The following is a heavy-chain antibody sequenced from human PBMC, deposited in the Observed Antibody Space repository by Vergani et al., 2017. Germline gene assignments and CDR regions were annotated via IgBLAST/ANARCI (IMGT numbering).Heavy chain of an antibody. CDR1: EYSFGNYW. D-gene: IGHD1-1*01. CDR3: ARHTTYTDS. CDR2: IYLADSDT. J-gene: IGHJ4*02. V-gene: IGHV5-51*01. Sequence: EVELVQSGPEMRKPGESLKISCKGSEYSFGNYWIGWVRQMPGKGLEWMGIIYLADSDTRYSPSFQGQVTISADKSISTAFLQCDSLMASDTALYYCARHTTYTDSWGQGTLVTVS.